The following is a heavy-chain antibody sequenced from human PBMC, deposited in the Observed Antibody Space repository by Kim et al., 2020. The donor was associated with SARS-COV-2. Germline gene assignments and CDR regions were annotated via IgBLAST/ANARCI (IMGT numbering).Heavy chain of an antibody. CDR3: SSSTVGAYFDY. D-gene: IGHD1-26*01. J-gene: IGHJ4*02. CDR2: ST. V-gene: IGHV3-53*01. Sequence: STYYDDSGKGRFTISRDIPKDTLYLQMNSLRAEDTAVYYCSSSTVGAYFDYWGQGSLVTVSS.